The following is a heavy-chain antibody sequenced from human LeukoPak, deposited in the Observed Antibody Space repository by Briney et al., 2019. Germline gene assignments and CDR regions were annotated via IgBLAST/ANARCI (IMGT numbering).Heavy chain of an antibody. V-gene: IGHV1-69*04. D-gene: IGHD6-13*01. CDR2: IIPILGIT. Sequence: GASVKVSCKGSGGTFSSSAINWVRQAPGQGLEWMGRIIPILGITNYAQGFQGRVTITADRSTSTAYMEVNSLRSEDTAVYYCAGEPKTRIAAAGTYPYGMDVWGRGTTVAVSS. CDR3: AGEPKTRIAAAGTYPYGMDV. CDR1: GGTFSSSA. J-gene: IGHJ6*02.